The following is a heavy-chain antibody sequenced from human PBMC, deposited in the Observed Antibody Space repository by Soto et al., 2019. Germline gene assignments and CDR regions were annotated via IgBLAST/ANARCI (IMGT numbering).Heavy chain of an antibody. CDR3: SRRAPEGFDP. J-gene: IGHJ5*02. Sequence: ETLSLTCAVSGGSIGTSAYYGGWIRQAPGKGLEWIGSINHSGNTYLSPSLKDRVTMSVDTSKNSFSLKLRSATAAATGLYYCSRRAPEGFDPWGQGTLVTVSS. CDR2: INHSGNT. CDR1: GGSIGTSAYY. V-gene: IGHV4-39*01.